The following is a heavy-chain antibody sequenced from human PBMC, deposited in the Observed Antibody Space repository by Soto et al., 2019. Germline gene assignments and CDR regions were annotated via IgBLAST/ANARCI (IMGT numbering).Heavy chain of an antibody. CDR2: VYYSGTA. Sequence: ASETMSLTCTVSGGSISSGCCYLSWIRQPPGKGLVWIGFVYYSGTAYYNPSLKGRLTISVDTSRNQFSLKLSSVTAADTAVYSCATVGYYPRSMDVWGQGTTVTVSS. CDR3: ATVGYYPRSMDV. CDR1: GGSISSGCCY. D-gene: IGHD2-15*01. V-gene: IGHV4-30-4*01. J-gene: IGHJ6*02.